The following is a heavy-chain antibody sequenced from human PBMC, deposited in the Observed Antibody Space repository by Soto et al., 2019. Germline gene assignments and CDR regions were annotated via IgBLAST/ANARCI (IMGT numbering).Heavy chain of an antibody. CDR2: ISGVNGLT. V-gene: IGHV1-18*04. Sequence: QLVQSGAEVKKPGASVKVSCTASGYTFTNYGISWVRQTPGQGLEWMGWISGVNGLTNYAQSLQDRLTMTTDTSTSTVYMGLTRLTSDDTAVYFCARDREAMEDRYSYALDVWGQGTAVTVSS. D-gene: IGHD2-21*01. J-gene: IGHJ6*02. CDR1: GYTFTNYG. CDR3: ARDREAMEDRYSYALDV.